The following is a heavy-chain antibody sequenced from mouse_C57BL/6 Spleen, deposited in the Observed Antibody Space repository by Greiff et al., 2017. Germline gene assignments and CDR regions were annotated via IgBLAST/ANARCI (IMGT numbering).Heavy chain of an antibody. V-gene: IGHV1-42*01. D-gene: IGHD1-1*01. Sequence: VQLKQSGPELVKPGASVKISCKASGYSFTGYYMNWVKQSPEKSLEWIGEINPSTGGTTYNQKFKAKATLTVDKSSSTAYMQLKSLTSEDSAVYYCARDITTVVATGDYYFDYWGQGTTLTVSS. CDR3: ARDITTVVATGDYYFDY. CDR1: GYSFTGYY. J-gene: IGHJ2*01. CDR2: INPSTGGT.